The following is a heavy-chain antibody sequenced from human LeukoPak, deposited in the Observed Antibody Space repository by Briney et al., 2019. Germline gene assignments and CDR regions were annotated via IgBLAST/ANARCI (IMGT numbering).Heavy chain of an antibody. CDR3: ARMYNWNDNYYFDY. Sequence: SVKVSCKASGGTFSSYAISWARQAPGQGLEWMGGIIPIFGTANYAQKFQGRVTITADESTSTAYMELSSLRSEDTAVYYCARMYNWNDNYYFDYWGQGTLVTVSS. J-gene: IGHJ4*02. V-gene: IGHV1-69*13. CDR1: GGTFSSYA. CDR2: IIPIFGTA. D-gene: IGHD1-1*01.